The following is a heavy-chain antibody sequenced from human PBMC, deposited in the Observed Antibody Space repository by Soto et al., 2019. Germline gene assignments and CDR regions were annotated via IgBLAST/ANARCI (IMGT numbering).Heavy chain of an antibody. D-gene: IGHD1-26*01. CDR3: ARDSVEGSSGRGSSSPLRF. CDR2: IIPLFGTA. J-gene: IGHJ4*02. V-gene: IGHV1-69*06. CDR1: GGTFSTYA. Sequence: ASVKVSCKASGGTFSTYALSWVRQAPGQGLEWMGGIIPLFGTANYAQKFQGRVTITADKSTSTAYMELSSLRSEDTAVYYCARDSVEGSSGRGSSSPLRFWGQGTLVTVSS.